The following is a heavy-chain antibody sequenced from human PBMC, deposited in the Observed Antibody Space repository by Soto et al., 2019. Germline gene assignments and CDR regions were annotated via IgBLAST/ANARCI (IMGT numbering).Heavy chain of an antibody. V-gene: IGHV1-18*01. Sequence: ASVKVSCKASGYTFTSYGISWVRQAPGQGLEWMGWISAYNGNTNYAQKLQGRVTMTTDTSTSTAYMELRSLRAEDTAVYYCARDLRGYSGYDGAYWGQGTLVTVSS. CDR1: GYTFTSYG. CDR3: ARDLRGYSGYDGAY. D-gene: IGHD5-12*01. CDR2: ISAYNGNT. J-gene: IGHJ4*02.